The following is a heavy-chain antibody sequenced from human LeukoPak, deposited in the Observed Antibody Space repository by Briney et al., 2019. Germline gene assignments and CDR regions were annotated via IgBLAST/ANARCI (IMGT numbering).Heavy chain of an antibody. CDR3: ARAVAGSFDF. Sequence: SETLSLTCTVSGGSISSGGYYWSWIRQHPGKGLEWIGYIYYSGSASYNPSLSSRVTISVDTSRNQFSLKLRSVTAADTAVYYCARAVAGSFDFWGQGTLITVSS. J-gene: IGHJ4*02. D-gene: IGHD6-19*01. CDR1: GGSISSGGYY. V-gene: IGHV4-61*08. CDR2: IYYSGSA.